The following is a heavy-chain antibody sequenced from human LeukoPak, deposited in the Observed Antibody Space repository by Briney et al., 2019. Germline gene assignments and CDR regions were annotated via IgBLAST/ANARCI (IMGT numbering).Heavy chain of an antibody. V-gene: IGHV1-46*01. CDR2: INPSGGST. CDR1: GYTFTSYY. Sequence: ASVKVSCKASGYTFTSYYMHWVRQAPGQGLEWMGIINPSGGSTSYAQKFQGRVTMTRDMSTSTVYMELSSLRSEDTAVYYCARSGYYYDSSGPTRAYFDYWGQGTLVTVSS. J-gene: IGHJ4*02. D-gene: IGHD3-22*01. CDR3: ARSGYYYDSSGPTRAYFDY.